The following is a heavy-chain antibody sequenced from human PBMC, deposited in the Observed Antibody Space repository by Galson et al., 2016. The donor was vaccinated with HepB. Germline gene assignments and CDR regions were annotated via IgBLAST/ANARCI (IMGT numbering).Heavy chain of an antibody. Sequence: SVKVSCKVSGHTLLDLSTHWVRQAPGKGLEWMGGFHHEDGETIYAPNFQGRVRMTEDTSTDTAYMELSSLRSEDTAIYYCASLGVDEDYGSSGRGGMDVWGQGTTVIVSS. V-gene: IGHV1-24*01. CDR2: FHHEDGET. J-gene: IGHJ6*02. D-gene: IGHD3-22*01. CDR1: GHTLLDLS. CDR3: ASLGVDEDYGSSGRGGMDV.